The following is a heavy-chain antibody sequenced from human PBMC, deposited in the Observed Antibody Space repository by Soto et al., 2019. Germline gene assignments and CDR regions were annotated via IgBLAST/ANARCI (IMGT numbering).Heavy chain of an antibody. CDR1: GFTVSNNY. Sequence: EVQLVESGGGLIQPGGSLRLSCAVSGFTVSNNYMSWVRQAPGKGLEGVSVIYSGGYTAYGDSVKGRFTISRDNSKKPLFLQTNNRGAEAPAVYYGGPRPGGGGYWGQGTLVTVSS. CDR2: IYSGGYT. D-gene: IGHD3-10*01. CDR3: GPRPGGGGY. J-gene: IGHJ4*02. V-gene: IGHV3-53*01.